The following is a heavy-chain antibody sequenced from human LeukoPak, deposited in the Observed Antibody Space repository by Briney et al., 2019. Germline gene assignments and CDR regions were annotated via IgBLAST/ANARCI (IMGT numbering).Heavy chain of an antibody. J-gene: IGHJ4*02. V-gene: IGHV4-61*02. CDR3: ARAANYYDSSGYSES. D-gene: IGHD3-22*01. CDR2: IYTSGST. CDR1: GGSISSSSYY. Sequence: PSETLSLTCTVSGGSISSSSYYWSWIRQPAGKGLEWIGRIYTSGSTNYNPSLKSRVTISVDTSKNQFSLKLSSVTAADTAVYYCARAANYYDSSGYSESWGQGTLVTVSS.